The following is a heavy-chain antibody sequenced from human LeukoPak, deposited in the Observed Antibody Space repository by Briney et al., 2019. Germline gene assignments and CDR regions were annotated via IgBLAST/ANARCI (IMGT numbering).Heavy chain of an antibody. CDR3: ARDLESYCSSTSCWNFDY. D-gene: IGHD2-2*01. Sequence: GGSLRLSCAASGFTFSSYAMSWVRQAPGKGLEWVAVISYDGSNKYYADSVKGRFTISRDNSKNTLYLQMNSLRAEDTAVYYCARDLESYCSSTSCWNFDYWGQGTLVTVSS. J-gene: IGHJ4*02. CDR2: ISYDGSNK. V-gene: IGHV3-30-3*01. CDR1: GFTFSSYA.